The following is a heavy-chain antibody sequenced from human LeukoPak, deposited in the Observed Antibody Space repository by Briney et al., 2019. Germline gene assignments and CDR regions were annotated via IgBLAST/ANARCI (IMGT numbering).Heavy chain of an antibody. CDR3: ATDNPGIPAPPL. Sequence: GGSLRLSCAASGFTLSSYTLNWVRQAPGKGLEWVASITPDTSTHYTDLLKGRFTISRDNAQNSLYLQMDSLRGEDTAVYYFATDNPGIPAPPLWGKGTTVTVSS. CDR2: ITPDTST. CDR1: GFTLSSYT. J-gene: IGHJ6*04. V-gene: IGHV3-21*01. D-gene: IGHD1-14*01.